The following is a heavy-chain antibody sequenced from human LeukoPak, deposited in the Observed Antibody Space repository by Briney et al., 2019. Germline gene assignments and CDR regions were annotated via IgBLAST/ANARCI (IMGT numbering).Heavy chain of an antibody. Sequence: GGSLRLSCAASGFTFSSHWMSWVRQAPGKGREWVANIKQDGSEKYYVDSVKGRFTISRDNAKNSLFLQMNSLRAEDTAVYYCAREGQYFVGGTRPYAFDIWGQGTMVTVSS. D-gene: IGHD1-26*01. CDR2: IKQDGSEK. V-gene: IGHV3-7*01. CDR3: AREGQYFVGGTRPYAFDI. CDR1: GFTFSSHW. J-gene: IGHJ3*02.